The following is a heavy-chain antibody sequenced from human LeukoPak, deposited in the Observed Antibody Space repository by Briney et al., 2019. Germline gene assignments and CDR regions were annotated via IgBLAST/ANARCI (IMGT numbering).Heavy chain of an antibody. CDR3: ARETRSSSWYGGIGFDY. Sequence: ASVKVSCNASGYTFTSYGISWVRQAPGQGLEWMRWISAYNGNTNYAQKLQGRVTITRDTSASTAYMELSSLRSEDTAVYYCARETRSSSWYGGIGFDYWGQGTLVTVSS. CDR1: GYTFTSYG. V-gene: IGHV1-18*01. D-gene: IGHD6-13*01. J-gene: IGHJ4*02. CDR2: ISAYNGNT.